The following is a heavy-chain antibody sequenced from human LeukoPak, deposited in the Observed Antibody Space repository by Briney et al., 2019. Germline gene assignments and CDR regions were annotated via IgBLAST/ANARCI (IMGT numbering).Heavy chain of an antibody. J-gene: IGHJ5*02. CDR3: ARRGDGSSDYTMWFAP. CDR2: ISSNSSTI. V-gene: IGHV3-48*02. CDR1: GFTFSSYA. Sequence: GGSLRLSCAASGFTFSSYAMNWVRQAPGKGLEWVSSISSNSSTIYSAASVRGRFTISRDNAKNSLYLQMNSRRDEDTAVYYCARRGDGSSDYTMWFAPWGQGTLVTVSS. D-gene: IGHD3-22*01.